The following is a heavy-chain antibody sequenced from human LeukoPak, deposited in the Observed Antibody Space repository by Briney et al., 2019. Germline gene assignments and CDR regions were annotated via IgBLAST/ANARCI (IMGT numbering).Heavy chain of an antibody. CDR1: GFTFSSYA. J-gene: IGHJ4*02. D-gene: IGHD1-26*01. V-gene: IGHV3-64*01. CDR2: ISSNGGST. Sequence: GGSLRLSCAASGFTFSSYAMHWVRQAPGKGLEYVSAISSNGGSTCYANSVKGRFTISRDNSKNTLYLQMGSLRAEDMAVYYCARLGTQVGATGGYWGQGTLVTVSS. CDR3: ARLGTQVGATGGY.